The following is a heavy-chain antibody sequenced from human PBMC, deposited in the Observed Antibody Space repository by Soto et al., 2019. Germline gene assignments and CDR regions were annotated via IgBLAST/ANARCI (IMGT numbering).Heavy chain of an antibody. Sequence: EVQLVESGGGLVQPGGSLRLSCVAAGFTFSNHPMHWVRQAPGKGLEYVSTISTNGGGTYYANSVKGRFTISRDNSKNTLYLQMGSLRTEDMAVYYCARGNGPSDYWGQGTLVTVSS. D-gene: IGHD2-8*01. CDR2: ISTNGGGT. V-gene: IGHV3-64*01. CDR3: ARGNGPSDY. CDR1: GFTFSNHP. J-gene: IGHJ4*02.